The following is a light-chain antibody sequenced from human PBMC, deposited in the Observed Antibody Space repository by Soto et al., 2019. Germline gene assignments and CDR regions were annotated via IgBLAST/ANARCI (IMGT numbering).Light chain of an antibody. CDR3: QQRTNRLLT. CDR2: DAS. J-gene: IGKJ4*01. CDR1: KIVGYF. V-gene: IGKV3-11*01. Sequence: DIVLTQSPATLSLSPGESATLSCRASKIVGYFLAWYQHKPGQAPRLLIDDASNRAPGIPARFSGSGSGTDFTLTIGSLEPEDFAVYYCQQRTNRLLTFGGGTKVEIK.